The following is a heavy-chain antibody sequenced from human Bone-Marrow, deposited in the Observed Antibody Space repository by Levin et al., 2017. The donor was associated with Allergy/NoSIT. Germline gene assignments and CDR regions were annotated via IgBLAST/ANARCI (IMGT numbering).Heavy chain of an antibody. J-gene: IGHJ4*02. V-gene: IGHV5-51*01. CDR3: ARLSSSWYEEGPTLDY. D-gene: IGHD6-13*01. Sequence: ASVKVSCKGFGYSFTNYWIAWVRQMPGRGLESMGIIYPSDSDARYSPSLQGQVTISADQSTNPAYLHWSNLKASDTAMYYCARLSSSWYEEGPTLDYWGQGTLVTVSS. CDR2: IYPSDSDA. CDR1: GYSFTNYW.